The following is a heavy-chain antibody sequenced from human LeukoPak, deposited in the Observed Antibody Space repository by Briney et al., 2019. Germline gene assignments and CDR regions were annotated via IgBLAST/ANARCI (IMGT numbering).Heavy chain of an antibody. V-gene: IGHV4-39*01. CDR3: ARTLLPTRGVRPYYFDY. Sequence: SETLSLTCTVSGGSISSSSYYWGWIRQPPGKGLEWIGSIYYSGSTYYNPSLKSRVTISVDTSNNQFSLKLSSVTAADTAVYYWARTLLPTRGVRPYYFDYWGQGTLVTVSS. J-gene: IGHJ4*02. D-gene: IGHD2-15*01. CDR1: GGSISSSSYY. CDR2: IYYSGST.